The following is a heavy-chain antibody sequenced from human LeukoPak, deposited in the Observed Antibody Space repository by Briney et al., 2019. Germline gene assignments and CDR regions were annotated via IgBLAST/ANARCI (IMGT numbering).Heavy chain of an antibody. CDR1: GGSISSGGYY. J-gene: IGHJ3*02. Sequence: SETLSLTCTVSGGSISSGGYYWSWIRQHPGKGLEWIGYIYYSGSTYYNPSLKSRVTISVDTSKNQFSLKLSSVTAADTAVYYCARDRAAAARAMYAFDIWGQGTMVTVSS. CDR2: IYYSGST. V-gene: IGHV4-31*03. D-gene: IGHD6-13*01. CDR3: ARDRAAAARAMYAFDI.